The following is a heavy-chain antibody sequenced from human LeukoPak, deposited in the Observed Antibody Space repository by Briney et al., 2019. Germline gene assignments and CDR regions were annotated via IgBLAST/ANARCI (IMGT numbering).Heavy chain of an antibody. CDR1: GGSFSGCY. CDR2: INHSGST. CDR3: ARGGPPYYDILTETLDY. D-gene: IGHD3-9*01. Sequence: SETLSLTCAVYGGSFSGCYWSWIRQPPGKGLEWIGEINHSGSTNYNPSLKSRVTISVDTSKNQFSLKLSSVTAADTAVYYCARGGPPYYDILTETLDYWGQGTLVTVSS. J-gene: IGHJ4*02. V-gene: IGHV4-34*01.